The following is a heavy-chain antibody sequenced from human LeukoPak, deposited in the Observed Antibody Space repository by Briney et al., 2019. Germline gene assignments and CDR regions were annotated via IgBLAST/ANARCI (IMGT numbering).Heavy chain of an antibody. V-gene: IGHV3-23*01. CDR1: GFTFSSYA. CDR2: ISGSGGST. J-gene: IGHJ5*02. CDR3: AKGEYYYDSSGYYPENWFDP. Sequence: GGSLRLSCAASGFTFSSYAMSWVRQAPGKGLEWVSAISGSGGSTYYADSVKGRFTISRDNSKNTLYLQMNSLRAEDTAVYYCAKGEYYYDSSGYYPENWFDPWGQGTLVTVSS. D-gene: IGHD3-22*01.